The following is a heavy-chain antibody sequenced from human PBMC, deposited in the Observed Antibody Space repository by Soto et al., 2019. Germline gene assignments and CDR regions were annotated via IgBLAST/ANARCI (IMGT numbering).Heavy chain of an antibody. CDR2: INTNTGNP. Sequence: ASVNVSCKASGYTFTSYAMNWVRQAPGQGLEWMGWINTNTGNPTYAQGFTGRFVFSLDTSVSTAYLQICSLKAEDTAVYYCAREAGEYYDFWSGSYYYYGMDVWGQGTTVTVSS. J-gene: IGHJ6*02. CDR3: AREAGEYYDFWSGSYYYYGMDV. V-gene: IGHV7-4-1*01. CDR1: GYTFTSYA. D-gene: IGHD3-3*01.